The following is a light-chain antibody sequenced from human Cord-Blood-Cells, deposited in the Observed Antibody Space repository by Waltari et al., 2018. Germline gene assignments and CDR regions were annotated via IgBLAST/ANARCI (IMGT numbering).Light chain of an antibody. CDR2: GVS. CDR3: SSYTSSSNYV. J-gene: IGLJ1*01. V-gene: IGLV2-14*01. Sequence: QSALTQPASVSGSPGQSITISCTGTSSDVGGYTYVPWYPPHPGKATKFMIYGVSNRPSGGANRLAVSKSGHTAVLSISGLQAEDEADYYCSSYTSSSNYVFGTGTKVTGL. CDR1: SSDVGGYTY.